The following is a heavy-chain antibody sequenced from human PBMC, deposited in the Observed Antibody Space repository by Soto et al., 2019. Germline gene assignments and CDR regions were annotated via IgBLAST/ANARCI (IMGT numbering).Heavy chain of an antibody. J-gene: IGHJ4*02. V-gene: IGHV4-34*01. CDR3: ARGWVYGDPYYFDY. CDR1: GGSFSGYY. Sequence: KASVTLSLTCAVYGGSFSGYYWSWIRQPPGKGLEWIGEINHSGSTNYNPSLKSRVTISVDTSKNQFSLKLSSVTAADTAVYYCARGWVYGDPYYFDYWGQGTLVTVSS. D-gene: IGHD4-17*01. CDR2: INHSGST.